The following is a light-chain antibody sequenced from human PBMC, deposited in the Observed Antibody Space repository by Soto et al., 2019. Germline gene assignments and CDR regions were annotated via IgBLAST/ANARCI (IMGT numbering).Light chain of an antibody. V-gene: IGLV2-23*01. CDR2: EGS. CDR1: SSDIGSYNL. J-gene: IGLJ2*01. Sequence: QSVLTQPASVSGSPGQSITISCTGTSSDIGSYNLVSWYQQHPGKAPKLMIYEGSKRPSGVSNRFSGSKSGNTASLTISGFQAEDEADYYCCSYAGSYVVFGGGTKVTDL. CDR3: CSYAGSYVV.